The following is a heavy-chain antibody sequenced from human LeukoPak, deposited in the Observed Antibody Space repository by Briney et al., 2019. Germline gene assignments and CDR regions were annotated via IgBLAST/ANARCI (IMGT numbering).Heavy chain of an antibody. J-gene: IGHJ4*02. CDR1: GFTFSSYE. D-gene: IGHD5-18*01. CDR2: ISSSGSTI. Sequence: GGSLRLSCAASGFTFSSYEMNWVRQAPGKGLEWVSYISSSGSTIYYADSVKGRFTVSRDNSKNTVYLEMNSLRAEDTAVYYCARGTCTSCYGRGYSYGYGDYWGQGTLVTVSS. CDR3: ARGTCTSCYGRGYSYGYGDY. V-gene: IGHV3-48*03.